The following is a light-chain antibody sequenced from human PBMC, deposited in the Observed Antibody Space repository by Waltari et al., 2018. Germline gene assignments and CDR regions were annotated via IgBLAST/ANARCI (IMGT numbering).Light chain of an antibody. V-gene: IGLV2-11*01. Sequence: SALTQPRSVSGSPGQSVTITCTRTTNDLGSYNYAYWYQQHPGKAPKLIILDVTKRPSGVPDRLSGSKSGNTASLTISGLRAEDEAEYYCCSYAGSYTWVFGGGTKLTVV. CDR3: CSYAGSYTWV. J-gene: IGLJ3*02. CDR2: DVT. CDR1: TNDLGSYNY.